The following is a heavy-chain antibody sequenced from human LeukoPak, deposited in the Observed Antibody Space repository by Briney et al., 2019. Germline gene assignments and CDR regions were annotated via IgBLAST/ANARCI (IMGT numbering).Heavy chain of an antibody. V-gene: IGHV4-61*02. CDR3: ARGRSGSHLGDY. D-gene: IGHD1-26*01. J-gene: IGHJ4*02. CDR1: GGSISIGSYY. CDR2: IYASGST. Sequence: PSETLSLTCTVSGGSISIGSYYWNWIRQPAGKGLEWIGRIYASGSTNYNPSLKSRVTMSVDTSKNQFSLKLSSVTAADTAVYYCARGRSGSHLGDYWGQGTLVTVSS.